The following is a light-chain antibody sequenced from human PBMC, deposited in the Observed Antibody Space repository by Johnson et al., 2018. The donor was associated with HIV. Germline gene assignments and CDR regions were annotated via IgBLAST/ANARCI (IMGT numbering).Light chain of an antibody. V-gene: IGLV1-44*01. Sequence: QAVLTQPPSVSAAPGQKVTISCSGSTSNIGNNYVSWYQHLPGTAPKLLIYDNNQRPSGVPDRFSGSKSGTSASLAISGLQAEDEADYYCAAWDDSLNGHVFGTGTKVTVL. CDR3: AAWDDSLNGHV. CDR1: TSNIGNNY. J-gene: IGLJ1*01. CDR2: DNN.